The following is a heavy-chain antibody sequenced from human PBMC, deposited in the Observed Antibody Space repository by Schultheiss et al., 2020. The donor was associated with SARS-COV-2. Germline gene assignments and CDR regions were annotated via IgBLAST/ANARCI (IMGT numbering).Heavy chain of an antibody. J-gene: IGHJ6*02. V-gene: IGHV4-34*01. CDR1: GGSISSYY. CDR2: INHSGST. CDR3: AREFPGADSDYDAYYYYYYGMDV. D-gene: IGHD5-12*01. Sequence: SETLSLTCTVSGGSISSYYWSWIRQPPGKGLEWIGEINHSGSTNYNPSLKSRVTISVDTSKNQFSLKLSSVTAADTAVYYCAREFPGADSDYDAYYYYYYGMDVWGQGTTVTVSS.